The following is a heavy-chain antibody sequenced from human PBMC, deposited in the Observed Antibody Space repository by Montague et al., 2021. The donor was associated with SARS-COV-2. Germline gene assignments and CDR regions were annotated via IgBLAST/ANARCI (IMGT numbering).Heavy chain of an antibody. J-gene: IGHJ3*02. CDR2: VHYTGTT. V-gene: IGHV4-4*02. CDR3: ARHRATAGSFDI. CDR1: GDSIITTNW. Sequence: SETLSLTCAVSGDSIITTNWWSWFRQPPGKGLEWIGGVHYTGTTSYNASLKSRLTISVDTSENQFSLMMTTATASDTAVYYCARHRATAGSFDIWGQGTMVTVSS.